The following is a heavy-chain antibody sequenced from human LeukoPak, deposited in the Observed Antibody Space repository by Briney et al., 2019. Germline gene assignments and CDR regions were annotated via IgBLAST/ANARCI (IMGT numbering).Heavy chain of an antibody. D-gene: IGHD5-18*01. CDR2: IRVSDGAR. Sequence: GGSLRLSCVASGFTFPTYAMMWVRQAPGKGLEWVSSIRVSDGARFYADSVKGRFTTSRDNPKNTLFLQMNSLRAEDTAVYYCARDLDSYGSYWGQGTLVTVSS. J-gene: IGHJ4*02. CDR3: ARDLDSYGSY. V-gene: IGHV3-23*01. CDR1: GFTFPTYA.